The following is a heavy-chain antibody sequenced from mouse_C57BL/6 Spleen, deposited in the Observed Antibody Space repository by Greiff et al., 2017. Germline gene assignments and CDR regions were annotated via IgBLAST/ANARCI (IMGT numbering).Heavy chain of an antibody. D-gene: IGHD2-3*01. Sequence: QVQLKQSGAELVKPGASVKISCKASGYAFSSYWMNWVKQRPGKGLEWIGQIYPGDGDTNYNGKFKGKATLTADKSSSTAYMQLSSLTSEDSAVYFCARVYDGYRFAYWGQGTLVTVSA. CDR2: IYPGDGDT. V-gene: IGHV1-80*01. CDR1: GYAFSSYW. J-gene: IGHJ3*01. CDR3: ARVYDGYRFAY.